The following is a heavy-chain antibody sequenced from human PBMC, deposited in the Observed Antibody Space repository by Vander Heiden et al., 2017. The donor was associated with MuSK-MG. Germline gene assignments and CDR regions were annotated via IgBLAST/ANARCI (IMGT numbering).Heavy chain of an antibody. V-gene: IGHV1-58*01. Sequence: QMQLVQSGPEVKKPGTSVKVSCKASGFTFTSSAVQWVRQARGQRLEWIGWIVVGSGNTNYAQKFQERVTITRDMSTSTAYMELSSLRSEDTAVYYCAATQSQPSGYYTYPLEYAFDIWGQGTMVTVSS. CDR2: IVVGSGNT. CDR3: AATQSQPSGYYTYPLEYAFDI. CDR1: GFTFTSSA. D-gene: IGHD3-3*01. J-gene: IGHJ3*02.